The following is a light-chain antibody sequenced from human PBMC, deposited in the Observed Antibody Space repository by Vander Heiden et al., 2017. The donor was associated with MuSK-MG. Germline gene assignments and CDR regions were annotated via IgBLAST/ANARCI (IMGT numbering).Light chain of an antibody. CDR3: QHDVNLLT. CDR2: DAS. J-gene: IGKJ4*01. V-gene: IGKV1-33*01. CDR1: HDIDIY. Sequence: DIQVPQSPSSLSASVGDRVTITCQASHDIDIYLNWYQQKPGKPPKLLIYDASEGEKGVPSRCSGSGSGTDFSFTSSSRQTEDSGKYYWQHDVNLLTFGGGTKVEIK.